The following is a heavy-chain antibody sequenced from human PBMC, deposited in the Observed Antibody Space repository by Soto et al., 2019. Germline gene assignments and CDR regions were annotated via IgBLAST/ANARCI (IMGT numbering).Heavy chain of an antibody. CDR3: ARDKGGGFCSGGSCYNDAFDI. J-gene: IGHJ3*02. CDR1: GFTFSTYT. D-gene: IGHD2-15*01. V-gene: IGHV3-30-3*01. CDR2: ISSDGSHK. Sequence: PVGSLRLSCAASGFTFSTYTLHWVRQAPGKGLAWLAVISSDGSHKYYADSVKGRFTISRDHSRDPLYLQMNSLRPEDTAVYYCARDKGGGFCSGGSCYNDAFDIWGQGTMVTVSS.